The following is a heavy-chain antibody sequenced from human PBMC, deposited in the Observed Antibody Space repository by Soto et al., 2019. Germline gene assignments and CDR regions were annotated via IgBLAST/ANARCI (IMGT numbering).Heavy chain of an antibody. J-gene: IGHJ4*02. D-gene: IGHD3-10*01. CDR2: INDRGDLT. CDR3: TKETVTTGKRGVCDD. Sequence: EVQLLESGGGSVQPGESLRLSCAASGFTSGFTFSDFAMSWVRQAPGKGLERVSAINDRGDLTYDADSVKGRFTISRDNSRKMLYLPIGGRRLKDTDINYFTKETVTTGKRGVCDDWGRGTLVTVSS. V-gene: IGHV3-23*01. CDR1: GFTFSDFA.